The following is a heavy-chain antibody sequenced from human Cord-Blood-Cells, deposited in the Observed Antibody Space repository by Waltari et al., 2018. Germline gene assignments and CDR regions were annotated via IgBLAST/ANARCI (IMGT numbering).Heavy chain of an antibody. J-gene: IGHJ3*02. CDR3: ATGGVVVPAAIHDAFDI. CDR1: GFTVSSNY. CDR2: IYSGGST. V-gene: IGHV3-53*01. D-gene: IGHD2-2*01. Sequence: EVQLVESGGGLIQPGGSLRLSCGASGFTVSSNYMSWVREAPGKGLEWVSVIYSGGSTYYADSVKGRFTISRDNSKNTLYLQMNSLRAEDTAVYYCATGGVVVPAAIHDAFDIWGQGTMVTVSS.